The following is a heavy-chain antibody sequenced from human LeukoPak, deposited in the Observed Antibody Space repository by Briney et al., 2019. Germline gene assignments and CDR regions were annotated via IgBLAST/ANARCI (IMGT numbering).Heavy chain of an antibody. D-gene: IGHD6-19*01. J-gene: IGHJ3*02. CDR1: GGSISSYY. CDR3: ARRSSGWYGQDAFDI. CDR2: IYYSGST. V-gene: IGHV4-59*08. Sequence: SETLSLTCTVSGGSISSYYWSWIRQPPGKGLEWIGYIYYSGSTNYNPSLKSRVTISVDASKNQFSLKLSSVTAADTAVYYCARRSSGWYGQDAFDIWGQGTMVTVSS.